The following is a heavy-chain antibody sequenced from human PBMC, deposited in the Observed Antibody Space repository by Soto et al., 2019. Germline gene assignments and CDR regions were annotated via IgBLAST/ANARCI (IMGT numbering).Heavy chain of an antibody. V-gene: IGHV4-30-4*01. D-gene: IGHD2-2*01. CDR2: IHYSGST. CDR3: ARIPDR. J-gene: IGHJ5*02. Sequence: PSETLSLTCAVSGASISSGGAYYWSWIRQSPGKGLEWIGYIHYSGSTYYNPSLKSRVTISVDTAKNRFSLKVSSVTAADTAVYYCARIPDRWGQGTLVTVSS. CDR1: GASISSGGAYY.